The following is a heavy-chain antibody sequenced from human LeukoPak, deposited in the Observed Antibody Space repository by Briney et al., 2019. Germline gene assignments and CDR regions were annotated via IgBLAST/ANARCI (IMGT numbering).Heavy chain of an antibody. Sequence: GGSLRLSCAASGFTFSSYSMNWVRQAPGKGLEWVSAISGSGGSTYYADSVKGRFTISRDNSKNTLYLQMNSLRAEDTAVYYCAKVHDSSGVGYWGQGTLVTVSS. V-gene: IGHV3-23*01. J-gene: IGHJ4*02. CDR2: ISGSGGST. D-gene: IGHD3-22*01. CDR1: GFTFSSYS. CDR3: AKVHDSSGVGY.